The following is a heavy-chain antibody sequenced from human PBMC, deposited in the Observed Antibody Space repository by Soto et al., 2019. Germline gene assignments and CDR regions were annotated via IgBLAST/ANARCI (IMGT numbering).Heavy chain of an antibody. CDR2: IYYSGST. D-gene: IGHD2-8*01. CDR1: GGSISSGGYY. CDR3: ARVSMGSFDI. J-gene: IGHJ3*02. Sequence: SETLSLTCTVSGGSISSGGYYWSWIRQHPEKGLEWIGYIYYSGSTYYNPSLKSRVTISVDTSKNQFSLKLSSVTAADTAVYYCARVSMGSFDIWGQGTMVTVS. V-gene: IGHV4-31*03.